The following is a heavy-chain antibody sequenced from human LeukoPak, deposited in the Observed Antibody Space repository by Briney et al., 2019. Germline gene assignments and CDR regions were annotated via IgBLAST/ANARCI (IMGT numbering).Heavy chain of an antibody. V-gene: IGHV3-30*02. CDR3: AKPLLLWFGDSLGYDWFDP. CDR2: IRYDGSNK. J-gene: IGHJ5*02. Sequence: GGSLRLSCAASGFTFSSYGMHWVRQAPGKGLEWVAFIRYDGSNKYYADSVKGRFTISRDNSKNTLYLQMNSLRAEDTAVYYCAKPLLLWFGDSLGYDWFDPWGQGTLVTVSS. CDR1: GFTFSSYG. D-gene: IGHD3-10*01.